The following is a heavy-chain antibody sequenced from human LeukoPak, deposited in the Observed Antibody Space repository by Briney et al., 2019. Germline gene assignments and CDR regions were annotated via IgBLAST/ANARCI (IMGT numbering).Heavy chain of an antibody. Sequence: ASVKVSCKASGYTFTSYYMHWVRQAPGQGLEWMEIINPSGGSTSYAQKFQGRVTMTRDTSTSTVYMELSSLRSEDTAVYYCARVGPFTIFGVVTPYYFDYWGQGTLVTVSS. CDR1: GYTFTSYY. D-gene: IGHD3-3*01. CDR2: INPSGGST. J-gene: IGHJ4*02. V-gene: IGHV1-46*03. CDR3: ARVGPFTIFGVVTPYYFDY.